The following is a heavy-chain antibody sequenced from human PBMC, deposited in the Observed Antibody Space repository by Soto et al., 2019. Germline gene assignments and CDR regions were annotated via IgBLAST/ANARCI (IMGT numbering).Heavy chain of an antibody. CDR2: IYWDDDK. CDR1: GFSLTTTGVA. CDR3: AHERAGNPWYSFDY. V-gene: IGHV2-5*02. D-gene: IGHD2-8*02. J-gene: IGHJ4*02. Sequence: QITLKESGPTLVKPTQTLTLTCTFSGFSLTTTGVAVGWIRQPPGKALEWLALIYWDDDKRYSPSLKSRLTITKDTSKNQVLLTMINMDPVDTATYYCAHERAGNPWYSFDYWGQGALVTVSS.